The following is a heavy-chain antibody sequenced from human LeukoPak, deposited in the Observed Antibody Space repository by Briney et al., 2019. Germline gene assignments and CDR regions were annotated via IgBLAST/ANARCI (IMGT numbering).Heavy chain of an antibody. CDR2: IYHRGST. Sequence: PSETLSLTCSVSGDSISSGYYWGWIRQPPGKGLQWIGSIYHRGSTYYNPSLKSRVTILVDTSKNQFSLKLSSVTAADTAVYYCARVWAEWSPYFDYWGQGTLVTVSP. V-gene: IGHV4-38-2*02. CDR1: GDSISSGYY. J-gene: IGHJ4*02. CDR3: ARVWAEWSPYFDY. D-gene: IGHD3-3*01.